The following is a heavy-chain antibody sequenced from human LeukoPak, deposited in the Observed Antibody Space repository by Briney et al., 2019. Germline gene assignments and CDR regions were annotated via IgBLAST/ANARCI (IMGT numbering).Heavy chain of an antibody. V-gene: IGHV3-74*01. D-gene: IGHD2-15*01. CDR2: IKSDGSTT. CDR3: ARATLNTRNAFDI. Sequence: PGGSLRLSCAASKFTFSNYWMHWVRQDPGKGLVWVSRIKSDGSTTYYAESVKGRFTISRDTAKNTLYLQMDSLRAEDTAVYYCARATLNTRNAFDIWGQGTMVTVSS. CDR1: KFTFSNYW. J-gene: IGHJ3*02.